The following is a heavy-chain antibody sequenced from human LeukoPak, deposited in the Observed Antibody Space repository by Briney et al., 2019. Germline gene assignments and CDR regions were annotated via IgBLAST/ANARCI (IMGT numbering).Heavy chain of an antibody. D-gene: IGHD5-18*01. CDR3: ARQTAMGRSGDY. CDR2: IDPSDSET. Sequence: NHGESLKISCKASGYGFTSYWIGWVRQMPGKGLEWMGIIDPSDSETRYTPSFQGQVTISVDKSLTTADLQWNSLKASDTAMYYCARQTAMGRSGDYWGQGTLVTVSS. V-gene: IGHV5-51*01. CDR1: GYGFTSYW. J-gene: IGHJ4*02.